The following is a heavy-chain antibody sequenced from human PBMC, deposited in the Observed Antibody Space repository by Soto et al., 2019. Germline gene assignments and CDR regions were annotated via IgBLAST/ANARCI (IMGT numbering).Heavy chain of an antibody. CDR3: AREGYSSGWYRGNYNWFDP. D-gene: IGHD6-19*01. CDR2: IYTSGST. Sequence: SETLSLTCTVSGGSISSYYWSWIRQPAGKGLEWIGRIYTSGSTNYNPSLKSRVTMSVDTSKNQFSLKLSSVTAADTAVYYCAREGYSSGWYRGNYNWFDPWGQGTLVTVS. CDR1: GGSISSYY. J-gene: IGHJ5*02. V-gene: IGHV4-4*07.